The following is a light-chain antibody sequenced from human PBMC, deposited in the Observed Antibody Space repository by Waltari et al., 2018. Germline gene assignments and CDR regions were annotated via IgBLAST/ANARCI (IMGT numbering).Light chain of an antibody. CDR1: SSDVGAYNY. V-gene: IGLV2-8*01. CDR2: DVN. Sequence: QSALTQPPSASGSPGQSVTISCTGTSSDVGAYNYVSWYQQHPGNAPKLMIYDVNKRPPGVPDRFSGSKSGNTASLTVSGLQAEDEADYYCSSYAGSNNYVFGTGTKVTVL. CDR3: SSYAGSNNYV. J-gene: IGLJ1*01.